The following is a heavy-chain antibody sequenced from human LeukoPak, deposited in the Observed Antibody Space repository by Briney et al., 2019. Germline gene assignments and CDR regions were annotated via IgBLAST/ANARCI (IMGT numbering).Heavy chain of an antibody. V-gene: IGHV3-23*01. J-gene: IGHJ4*02. Sequence: HPGGSLRLSCAASGFTFSSYAMSWVRQAPGKGLEWVSAIRDSGSSTHYADSVKGRFTTSRDNSKNTLFLQMNSLRAEDTAVYYCVRDPSGSGFAFDSWGQGALVTVSS. CDR3: VRDPSGSGFAFDS. D-gene: IGHD1-1*01. CDR2: IRDSGSST. CDR1: GFTFSSYA.